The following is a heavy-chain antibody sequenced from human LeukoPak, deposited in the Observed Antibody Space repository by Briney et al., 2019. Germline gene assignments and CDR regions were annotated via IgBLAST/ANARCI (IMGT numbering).Heavy chain of an antibody. CDR2: LYSAGAT. D-gene: IGHD2-15*01. Sequence: GGSLRLSCAASGFTISSNYKSWVRQAPGKGQEWVSILYSAGATYYADSVTGRFTISRDNSKNTLYLQMNSLRVEDTAVYYCASGGMGARKFYSDPFHYWGQGTLVTVSS. J-gene: IGHJ4*02. CDR3: ASGGMGARKFYSDPFHY. CDR1: GFTISSNY. V-gene: IGHV3-53*01.